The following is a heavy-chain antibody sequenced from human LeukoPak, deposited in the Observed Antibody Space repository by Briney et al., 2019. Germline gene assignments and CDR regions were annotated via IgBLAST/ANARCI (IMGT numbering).Heavy chain of an antibody. Sequence: GGSLRLSCAASGFTFSDYYMSWIRQAPGKGLEWVSYISSSGSTVYYADSVKGRFTISRDNAKNSLYLQMNSLRAEDTAVYYCARGNWNYVVYYFDYWGQGTLVTVSS. CDR3: ARGNWNYVVYYFDY. CDR2: ISSSGSTV. D-gene: IGHD1-7*01. CDR1: GFTFSDYY. V-gene: IGHV3-11*01. J-gene: IGHJ4*02.